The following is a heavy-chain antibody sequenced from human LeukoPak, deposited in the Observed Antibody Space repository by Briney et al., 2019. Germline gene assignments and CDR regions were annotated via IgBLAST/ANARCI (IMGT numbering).Heavy chain of an antibody. J-gene: IGHJ4*02. CDR3: ARGSIAAAGTNY. Sequence: GASVKVSCKASRGTFSSYAISWVRQAPGQGLEWMGGIIPIFGTANYAQKFQGRVTITADESTSTAYMELSSLRSEDTAVYYCARGSIAAAGTNYWGQGTLVTVSS. CDR1: RGTFSSYA. V-gene: IGHV1-69*13. CDR2: IIPIFGTA. D-gene: IGHD6-13*01.